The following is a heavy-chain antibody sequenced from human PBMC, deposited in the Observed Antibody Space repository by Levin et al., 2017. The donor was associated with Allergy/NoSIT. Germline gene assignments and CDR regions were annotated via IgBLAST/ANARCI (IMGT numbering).Heavy chain of an antibody. CDR2: IKSKTDGGTT. CDR1: GFTFSNAW. J-gene: IGHJ5*02. Sequence: GGSLRLSCAASGFTFSNAWMSWVRQAPGKGLEWVGRIKSKTDGGTTDYAAPVKGRFTISRDDSKNTLYLQMNSLKTEDTAVYYCTTVVYDYVWGSYRERWFDPWGQGTLVTVSS. V-gene: IGHV3-15*01. D-gene: IGHD3-16*02. CDR3: TTVVYDYVWGSYRERWFDP.